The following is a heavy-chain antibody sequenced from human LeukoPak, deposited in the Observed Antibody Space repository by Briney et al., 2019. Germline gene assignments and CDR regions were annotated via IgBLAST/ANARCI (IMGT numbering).Heavy chain of an antibody. CDR3: ARGGDGYNGMFLDY. V-gene: IGHV3-21*01. CDR1: GFTFSSYS. J-gene: IGHJ4*02. Sequence: GGSLRLSCAASGFTFSSYSMNWVRQAPGKGLEWVSSISSSSSYIYYADSVKGRFTISRDNAKNSLYLQMKSLRAEDTAVYYCARGGDGYNGMFLDYWGQGTLVTVSS. D-gene: IGHD5-24*01. CDR2: ISSSSSYI.